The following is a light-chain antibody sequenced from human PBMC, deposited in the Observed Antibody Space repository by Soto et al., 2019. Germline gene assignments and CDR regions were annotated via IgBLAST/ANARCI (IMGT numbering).Light chain of an antibody. CDR3: LQHNTYPLT. J-gene: IGKJ4*01. CDR1: QGISHY. CDR2: GAS. V-gene: IGKV1-17*03. Sequence: DIPMTQSPSAVSASVGERVTITCRASQGISHYLAWYQQRPGRVPKRLIYGASTLESGVPSRFSGSGSGTEFTLTISSLQPEDFGTYYCLQHNTYPLTFGGGTKVE.